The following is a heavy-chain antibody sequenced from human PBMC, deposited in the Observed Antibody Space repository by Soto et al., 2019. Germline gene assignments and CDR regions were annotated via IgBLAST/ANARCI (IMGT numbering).Heavy chain of an antibody. CDR1: GGSFGGYY. Sequence: QVQLQQWGAGLLKPSETLSLTCAVYGGSFGGYYGSWFRQPPGKGLEWIGEINHSGSTNYNPSLKSRVTISVDTSKNQFSLKLSSVTAADTAVYYCAALRFDYWGQGTLVTVSS. CDR2: INHSGST. CDR3: AALRFDY. J-gene: IGHJ4*02. V-gene: IGHV4-34*01.